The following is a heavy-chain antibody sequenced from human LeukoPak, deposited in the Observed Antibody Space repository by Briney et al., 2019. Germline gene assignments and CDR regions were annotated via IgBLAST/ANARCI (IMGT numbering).Heavy chain of an antibody. CDR1: GASISSSSYY. D-gene: IGHD3-3*02. Sequence: SETLSLTCTVSGASISSSSYYWRWIRQPPGKGLEWIGTMSYSGSTYHNPSLKSRVTISVDTSKNQFSLKLSSVTAADTAVYYCARAFYPGYYSYMAVWGKGTTVTVSS. V-gene: IGHV4-39*07. J-gene: IGHJ6*03. CDR2: MSYSGST. CDR3: ARAFYPGYYSYMAV.